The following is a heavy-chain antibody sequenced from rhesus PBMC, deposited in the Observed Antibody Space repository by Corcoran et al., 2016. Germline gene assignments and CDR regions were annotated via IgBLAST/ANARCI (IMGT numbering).Heavy chain of an antibody. CDR3: ANNRGYFDY. CDR2: INSGGDST. Sequence: EVQLVESGGGLVQPGGSLRLSCAASGFTFSSYGMIWVRQAPGKGLEWVSAINSGGDSTYYAVSVKGRFTISRDNSKNTLSLQMTSLRAEDTAVYYCANNRGYFDYWGQGVLVTVSS. CDR1: GFTFSSYG. J-gene: IGHJ4*01. V-gene: IGHV3S5*01.